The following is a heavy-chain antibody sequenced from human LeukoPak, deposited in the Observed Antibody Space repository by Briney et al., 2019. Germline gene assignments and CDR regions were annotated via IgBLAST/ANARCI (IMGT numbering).Heavy chain of an antibody. V-gene: IGHV3-7*03. CDR1: GFMFSSNW. D-gene: IGHD2-15*01. Sequence: GGSLRLSCAASGFMFSSNWMSWVRLAPGKGLEWVANIKEDGTETYYVDSVKGRFTISRDNAKNSLYLQMNSLRVEDTAVYYCAKANVVAAMADWFDPWGQGTLVTVSS. CDR3: AKANVVAAMADWFDP. J-gene: IGHJ5*02. CDR2: IKEDGTET.